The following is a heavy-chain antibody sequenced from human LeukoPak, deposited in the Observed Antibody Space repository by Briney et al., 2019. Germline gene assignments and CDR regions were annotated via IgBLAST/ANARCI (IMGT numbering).Heavy chain of an antibody. CDR2: INQDGSEK. CDR3: XRALRNLVY. J-gene: IGHJ4*02. Sequence: GGSLRLSCAASGFTFSNYWMTWVRQAPGKGLEWVANINQDGSEKYYVDSVKGRFTISRDNAKNSLYLQMNSLRAEDTAVYYRXRALRNLVYWGQGTLVTVSS. D-gene: IGHD4-17*01. CDR1: GFTFSNYW. V-gene: IGHV3-7*01.